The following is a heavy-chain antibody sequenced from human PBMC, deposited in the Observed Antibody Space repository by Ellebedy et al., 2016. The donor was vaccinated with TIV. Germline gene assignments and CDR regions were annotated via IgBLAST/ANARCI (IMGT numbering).Heavy chain of an antibody. V-gene: IGHV3-7*01. CDR2: IKQDGSAK. CDR1: GFTFSSYW. J-gene: IGHJ5*02. CDR3: ARDHGTGWFDP. Sequence: GGSLRLXCAASGFTFSSYWMTWVRQAPGKGLEWVAHIKQDGSAKHYVDSVRGRFTISRDNGENSLYLQMNSLRAEDTAVYYCARDHGTGWFDPWGQGTLVTVSS. D-gene: IGHD3-10*01.